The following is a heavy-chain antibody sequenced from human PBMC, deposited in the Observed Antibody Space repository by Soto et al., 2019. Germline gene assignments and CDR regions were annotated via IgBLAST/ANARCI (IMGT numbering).Heavy chain of an antibody. J-gene: IGHJ6*02. Sequence: GGSLRLSCAASGFTFSSYAMSWVRQAPGKGLEWVSAISGSGGSTYYADSVKGRFTISRDNSKNTLYLQMNSLRAEDTAVYYCAKGWVDSSGWYEMYYYYYGMDVWGQGTTVTVLL. CDR3: AKGWVDSSGWYEMYYYYYGMDV. CDR1: GFTFSSYA. D-gene: IGHD6-19*01. V-gene: IGHV3-23*01. CDR2: ISGSGGST.